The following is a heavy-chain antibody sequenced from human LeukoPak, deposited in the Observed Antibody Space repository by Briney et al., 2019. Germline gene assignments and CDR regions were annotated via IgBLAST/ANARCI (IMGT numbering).Heavy chain of an antibody. V-gene: IGHV3-30*02. CDR1: GFTFSSYG. J-gene: IGHJ4*02. CDR2: IRYDGSNK. Sequence: GGSLRLSCAASGFTFSSYGVHWVRQAPGKGLEWVAFIRYDGSNKYYADSVKGRFTISRDNSKNTLYLQMNSLRAEDTAVYYCAKDLGYSYGYGDYWGQGTLVTVSS. CDR3: AKDLGYSYGYGDY. D-gene: IGHD5-18*01.